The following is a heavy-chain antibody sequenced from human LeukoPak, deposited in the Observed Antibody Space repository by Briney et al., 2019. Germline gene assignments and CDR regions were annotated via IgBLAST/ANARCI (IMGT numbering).Heavy chain of an antibody. V-gene: IGHV1-69*13. D-gene: IGHD6-13*01. Sequence: SVKVSCKASGGTFSSYAISWVRQAPGQGLEWMGGIIPIFGTANYAQKFQGRVTITADESTSTAYMELSSLRSEDTTVYYCAREIAAAGRPWLGDWGQGTLVTVSS. CDR1: GGTFSSYA. CDR3: AREIAAAGRPWLGD. CDR2: IIPIFGTA. J-gene: IGHJ4*02.